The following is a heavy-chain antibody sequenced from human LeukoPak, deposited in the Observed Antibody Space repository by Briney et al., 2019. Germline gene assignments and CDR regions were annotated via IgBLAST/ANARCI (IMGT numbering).Heavy chain of an antibody. CDR3: ARDEVVPAAFGAFDI. V-gene: IGHV4-38-2*02. D-gene: IGHD2-2*01. J-gene: IGHJ3*02. CDR1: GYSISSGYY. CDR2: IHHSGST. Sequence: SETLSLTCIVSGYSISSGYYWGWIRQPPGKGLEWIGNIHHSGSTYYNPSLKSRVTISVDTSKNQLSLKLSSVTAADTAVYYCARDEVVPAAFGAFDIWGQGTMVTVSS.